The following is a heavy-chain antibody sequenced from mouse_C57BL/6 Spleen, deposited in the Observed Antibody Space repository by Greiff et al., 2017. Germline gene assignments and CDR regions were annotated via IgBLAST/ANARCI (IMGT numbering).Heavy chain of an antibody. CDR2: IYPGSGST. Sequence: VQLQQPGAELVKPGASVKMSCKASGYTFTSYWITWVKQRPGQGLEWIGDIYPGSGSTNYNEKFKSKATLTVDPSSSTAYMQLSSLTSEDSAVYYWARAPNYYGSSPAWFAYWGQGTLVTVSA. CDR3: ARAPNYYGSSPAWFAY. J-gene: IGHJ3*01. CDR1: GYTFTSYW. V-gene: IGHV1-55*01. D-gene: IGHD1-1*01.